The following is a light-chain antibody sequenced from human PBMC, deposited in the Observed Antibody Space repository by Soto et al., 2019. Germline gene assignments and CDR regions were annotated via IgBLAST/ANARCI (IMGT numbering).Light chain of an antibody. CDR3: QQYGSSSYT. Sequence: IVMTQSPATLSVSPGERANLSCRASQSVGTKLAWYQQTPGQAPRLLIYGASNRATGVPARISGSVSGTEFTLTIASLQSEDFAVYYCQQYGSSSYTFGQGTKLEIK. CDR2: GAS. J-gene: IGKJ2*01. CDR1: QSVGTK. V-gene: IGKV3-15*01.